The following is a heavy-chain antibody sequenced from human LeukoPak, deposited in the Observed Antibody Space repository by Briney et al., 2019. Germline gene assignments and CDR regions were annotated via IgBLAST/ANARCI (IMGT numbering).Heavy chain of an antibody. Sequence: SETLSLTCTVSGGSISTYYWSWIRQPPGKGLDWIGYIYYTGSTNYNPSLESRVTISLDTSKNQFSLKLSSVTAADTAVYYCARDRFGSSVDGHWSFDLWGRGTLVTVSS. CDR1: GGSISTYY. D-gene: IGHD2-2*01. CDR2: IYYTGST. J-gene: IGHJ2*01. V-gene: IGHV4-59*12. CDR3: ARDRFGSSVDGHWSFDL.